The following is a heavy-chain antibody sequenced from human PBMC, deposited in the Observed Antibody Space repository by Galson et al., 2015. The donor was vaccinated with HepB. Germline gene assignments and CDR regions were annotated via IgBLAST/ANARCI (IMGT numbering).Heavy chain of an antibody. J-gene: IGHJ4*02. V-gene: IGHV3-23*01. D-gene: IGHD3-10*01. CDR1: GFTFSSSA. CDR3: AAYASGSYYNSQNY. Sequence: SLRLSCAASGFTFSSSAMSWVRQAPGRGLEWVTAISGGGSTTYYADSVKGRFSLSRDNSKNTLYLQLNSLRAEDTAVYYCAAYASGSYYNSQNYWGQGTLVTVSS. CDR2: ISGGGSTT.